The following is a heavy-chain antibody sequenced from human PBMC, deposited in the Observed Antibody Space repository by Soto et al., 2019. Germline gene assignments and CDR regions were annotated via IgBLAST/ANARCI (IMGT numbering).Heavy chain of an antibody. CDR2: ISGSGGST. CDR3: AKVSGWYWKTSQTHYYYGMDV. V-gene: IGHV3-23*01. Sequence: GGSLRLSCAASGFTFSSYAMSWVRQAPGKGLEWVSAISGSGGSTYYADSVKGRFTISRDNSKNTLYLQMNSLRAEDTAVYYCAKVSGWYWKTSQTHYYYGMDVWGQGTTVTVSS. CDR1: GFTFSSYA. J-gene: IGHJ6*02. D-gene: IGHD6-19*01.